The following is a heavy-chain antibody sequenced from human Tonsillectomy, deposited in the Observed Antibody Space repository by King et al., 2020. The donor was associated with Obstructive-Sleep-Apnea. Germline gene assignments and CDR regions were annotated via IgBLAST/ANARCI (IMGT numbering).Heavy chain of an antibody. V-gene: IGHV4-31*03. CDR3: AREAFRQGVRGVITPNWFDP. J-gene: IGHJ5*02. CDR1: GGSISSGGYY. D-gene: IGHD3-10*01. CDR2: IYYSGST. Sequence: QLQESGPGLVKPSQTLSLTCTVSGGSISSGGYYWSWIRQHPGKGLEWIGYIYYSGSTYYNPSLKSRVTISVDTSKNQFSLKLSSVTAADTAVYYCAREAFRQGVRGVITPNWFDPWGQGTLVTVSS.